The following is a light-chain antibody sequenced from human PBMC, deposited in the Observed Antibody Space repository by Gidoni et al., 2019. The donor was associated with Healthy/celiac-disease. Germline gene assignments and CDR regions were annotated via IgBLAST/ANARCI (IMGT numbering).Light chain of an antibody. CDR3: QQSYSTPQT. CDR2: AAS. Sequence: EIQMTQSPSSLSASVGDRVTITCRASQSISSYLNWYQQKPGKAPKLLIYAASSLQSGVPSRFICSGSGTDFTLTISSLQPEDFATYYCQQSYSTPQTFGPGTKVDIK. CDR1: QSISSY. J-gene: IGKJ3*01. V-gene: IGKV1-39*01.